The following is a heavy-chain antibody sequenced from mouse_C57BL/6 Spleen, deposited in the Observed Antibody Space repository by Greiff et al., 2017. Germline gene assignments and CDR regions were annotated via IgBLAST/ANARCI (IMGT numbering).Heavy chain of an antibody. D-gene: IGHD1-1*01. J-gene: IGHJ1*03. Sequence: EVKLEESGGGLVQPGGSLSLSCAASGFTFTDYYMSWVRQPPGKALEWLGFIRNKANGYTTEYSASVKGRFTISRDNSQSILYLQMNALRAEDSATYYCARFHYGSSPYWYFDVWGTGTTVTVSS. CDR1: GFTFTDYY. CDR2: IRNKANGYTT. V-gene: IGHV7-3*01. CDR3: ARFHYGSSPYWYFDV.